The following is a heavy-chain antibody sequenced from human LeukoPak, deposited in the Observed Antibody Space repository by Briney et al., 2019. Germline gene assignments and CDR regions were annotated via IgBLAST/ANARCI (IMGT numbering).Heavy chain of an antibody. Sequence: GGSLRLSCAASGFTFSSYAMSWVRQAPGKGLEWVSFISTSGATIYYADSVKGRFTISRDNAKNSLYLQMSSLRAEDTAVYYCAREGPYSSSNDWGQGTLVTVSS. V-gene: IGHV3-48*01. CDR3: AREGPYSSSND. CDR1: GFTFSSYA. CDR2: ISTSGATI. D-gene: IGHD6-6*01. J-gene: IGHJ4*02.